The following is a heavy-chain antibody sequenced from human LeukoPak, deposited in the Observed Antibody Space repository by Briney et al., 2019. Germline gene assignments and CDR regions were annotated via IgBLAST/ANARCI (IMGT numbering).Heavy chain of an antibody. V-gene: IGHV4-39*07. Sequence: SETLSLTCTVSGGSISSSSYYWGWIRQPPGKGLEWIGSIYYSGSTYYNPSLKSRVTISVDTSKNQFSLKLSSVTAADTAVYYCARDRYNWNDGRTWFDPWGQGTLVTVSS. CDR1: GGSISSSSYY. CDR2: IYYSGST. J-gene: IGHJ5*02. CDR3: ARDRYNWNDGRTWFDP. D-gene: IGHD1-20*01.